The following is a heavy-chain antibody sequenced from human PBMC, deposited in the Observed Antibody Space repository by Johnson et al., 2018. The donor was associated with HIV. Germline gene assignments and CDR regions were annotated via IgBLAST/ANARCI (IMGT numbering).Heavy chain of an antibody. Sequence: QMQLVESGGGLGQPGGSLRLSCAASGFTVSRNYMSWVRQAPGKGLEWVACVRHDGSNPYYDDSVKGRFTISRDNSKNTVYLQMNSLRTEDTAVYYCATALGIWGQGTMVTVSS. CDR3: ATALGI. CDR1: GFTVSRNY. V-gene: IGHV3-30*02. CDR2: VRHDGSNP. J-gene: IGHJ3*02.